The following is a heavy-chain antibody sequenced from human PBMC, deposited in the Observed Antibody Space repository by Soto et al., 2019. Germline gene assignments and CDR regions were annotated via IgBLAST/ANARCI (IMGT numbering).Heavy chain of an antibody. Sequence: PSETLSLTCAVSGASISSTDSMFLVRHPPGKGLEWLGEICDSGSTYYNPSLKSRVTISVDKSKNQFSLMLTSVTAADTAVYYCAVTDAGDSRYWGQGAMVTVSS. V-gene: IGHV4-4*02. J-gene: IGHJ4*01. D-gene: IGHD2-8*01. CDR1: GASISSTDS. CDR3: AVTDAGDSRY. CDR2: ICDSGST.